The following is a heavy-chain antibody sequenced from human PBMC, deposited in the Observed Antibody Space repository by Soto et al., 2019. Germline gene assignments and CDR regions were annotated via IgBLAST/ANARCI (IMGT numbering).Heavy chain of an antibody. V-gene: IGHV1-2*02. Sequence: ASVKVSCKASGYTFTGYYMHWVRQAPGLGLEWMGWINPNSGGTNYAQKFQGRVTMTRDTSISTAYMELSRLRSDDTAVYYCARVEQRWGYYYYGMDVWGQGTTVTVSS. CDR1: GYTFTGYY. CDR2: INPNSGGT. J-gene: IGHJ6*02. CDR3: ARVEQRWGYYYYGMDV. D-gene: IGHD6-25*01.